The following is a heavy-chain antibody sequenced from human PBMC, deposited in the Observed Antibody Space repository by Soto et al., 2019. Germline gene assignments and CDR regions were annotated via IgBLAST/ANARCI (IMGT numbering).Heavy chain of an antibody. Sequence: SETLSLTCTVSGGSISSGDYYWSWIRQPPGKGLEWIEYVYYSGSTYYNPSLKSRVTISVDTSKNQFSLKLSSVTAADTAVYYCAKTLGYCSSTSCYILDYWGQGTLVTVSS. D-gene: IGHD2-2*02. V-gene: IGHV4-30-4*01. CDR1: GGSISSGDYY. J-gene: IGHJ4*02. CDR3: AKTLGYCSSTSCYILDY. CDR2: VYYSGST.